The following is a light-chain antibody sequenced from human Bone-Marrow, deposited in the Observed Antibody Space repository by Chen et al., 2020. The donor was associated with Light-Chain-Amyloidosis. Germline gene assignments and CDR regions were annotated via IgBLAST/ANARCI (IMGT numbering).Light chain of an antibody. CDR3: QVWDRSSDRPV. CDR2: DDS. V-gene: IGLV3-21*02. Sequence: SYVLTQPSSLSVAPGPTAPLARGGNNIGSTSVHWYQQTPGQAPLLVVYDDSYRPSGIPERLSGSTSGNTATLTISRVEAGDEADYYCQVWDRSSDRPVFGGGTKLTVL. J-gene: IGLJ3*02. CDR1: NIGSTS.